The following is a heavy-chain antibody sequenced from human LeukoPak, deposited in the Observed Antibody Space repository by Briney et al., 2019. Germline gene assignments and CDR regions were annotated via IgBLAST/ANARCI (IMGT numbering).Heavy chain of an antibody. CDR3: ARALNTMVRGVIILSYYYGMDV. V-gene: IGHV3-48*03. CDR2: ISSSGSTI. CDR1: GFTFSRYE. Sequence: PGGSLRLSCAASGFTFSRYEMNWVRQAPGKGLEWVSYISSSGSTIYYADSVKGRFTISRDNAKNSLYLQMNSLRAEDTAVYYCARALNTMVRGVIILSYYYGMDVWGQGTTVTVSS. D-gene: IGHD3-10*01. J-gene: IGHJ6*02.